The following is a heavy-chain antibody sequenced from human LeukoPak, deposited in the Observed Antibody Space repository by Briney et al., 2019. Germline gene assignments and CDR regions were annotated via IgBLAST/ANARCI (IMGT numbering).Heavy chain of an antibody. CDR3: AREASPSGMDV. CDR2: IYHSGST. CDR1: GGSISSGGYS. V-gene: IGHV4-30-2*01. Sequence: SETLSLTCAVSGGSISSGGYSWSWIRQPPGKGLEWIGYIYHSGSTYYNPSLKSRVTISVDRSKNQFSLKLSSVTAAGTAVYYCAREASPSGMDVWGQGTTVTVSS. J-gene: IGHJ6*02.